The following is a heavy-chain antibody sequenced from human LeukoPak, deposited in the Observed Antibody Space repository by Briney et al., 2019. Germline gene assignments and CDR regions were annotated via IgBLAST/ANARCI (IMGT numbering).Heavy chain of an antibody. J-gene: IGHJ4*02. CDR3: ARGAQQWLADFDY. CDR1: GFTFSSYS. D-gene: IGHD6-19*01. Sequence: GGSLRLSCAASGFTFSSYSMNWVRPAPGKGLEWVSSISSSSSYIYYADSVKGRFTISRDNAKNSLYLQMNSLRAEDTAVYYCARGAQQWLADFDYWGQGTLVTVSS. CDR2: ISSSSSYI. V-gene: IGHV3-21*01.